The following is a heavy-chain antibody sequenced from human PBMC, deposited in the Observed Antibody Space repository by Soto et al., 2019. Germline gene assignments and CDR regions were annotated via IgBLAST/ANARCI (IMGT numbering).Heavy chain of an antibody. V-gene: IGHV4-34*01. Sequence: SETLSLTCAVYGGSFSGYYWSWIRQPPGKGLEWIGEINHSGSTNYNPSLKSRVTISVDTSKNQFSLKLSSVTAADTAVYYCARPPSPHYYGSGSPHPYYMDVWGKGTTVTVSS. D-gene: IGHD3-10*01. CDR3: ARPPSPHYYGSGSPHPYYMDV. CDR1: GGSFSGYY. J-gene: IGHJ6*03. CDR2: INHSGST.